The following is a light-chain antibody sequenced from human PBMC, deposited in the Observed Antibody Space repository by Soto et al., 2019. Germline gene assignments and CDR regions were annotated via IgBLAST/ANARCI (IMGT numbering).Light chain of an antibody. CDR3: QLRSYWPPSLT. J-gene: IGKJ4*01. Sequence: EIVLTQSPDTLSVSPGERVTLSCRASQSISNYLAWHQQKPGQAPRLLIYDASNRATGIPARFSGSGSGTDFTLTISSLAPEDVALYYGQLRSYWPPSLTFGGGTRVEI. CDR2: DAS. V-gene: IGKV3-11*01. CDR1: QSISNY.